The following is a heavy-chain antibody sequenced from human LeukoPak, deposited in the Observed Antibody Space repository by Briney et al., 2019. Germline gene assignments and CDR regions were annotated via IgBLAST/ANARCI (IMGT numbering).Heavy chain of an antibody. CDR1: GFTFSTYW. V-gene: IGHV3-7*01. CDR3: ARHLSGITGYTYGRGIDY. J-gene: IGHJ4*02. D-gene: IGHD5-18*01. CDR2: IKQDGSEK. Sequence: GSLRLSCAASGFTFSTYWMSWVRQAPGKGLEWVANIKQDGSEKYYVDSVKGRFTISRDNAKNSLYLQMNSLRAEDTAVFYCARHLSGITGYTYGRGIDYWGQGTLLTVSS.